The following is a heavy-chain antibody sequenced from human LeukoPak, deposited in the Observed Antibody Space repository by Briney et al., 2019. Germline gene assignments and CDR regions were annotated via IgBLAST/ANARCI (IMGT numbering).Heavy chain of an antibody. Sequence: SETLSLTCAVSGGSISSTNWWSWVRQPPGKGLEWIGEIYHTGSTNYDPSLKSRVTISVDKSKNQFSLKLSSVTAADTAVYYCARGRRVGDYDYWGQGTLVTVSS. CDR3: ARGRRVGDYDY. J-gene: IGHJ4*02. D-gene: IGHD4-17*01. CDR1: GGSISSTNW. CDR2: IYHTGST. V-gene: IGHV4-4*02.